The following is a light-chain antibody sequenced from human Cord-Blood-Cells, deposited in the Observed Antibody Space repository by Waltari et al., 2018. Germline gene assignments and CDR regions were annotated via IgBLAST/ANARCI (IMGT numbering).Light chain of an antibody. CDR1: QGISSY. CDR3: QQLNSYPLT. CDR2: AAS. Sequence: DIQLTQSPSFLSASVGDRVTITCLASQGISSYLAWYQQKPGKDPKLLIYAASTLQSGVPSRFSGSGSGTEFTLTISSLQPEDFATYYCQQLNSYPLTFGGGTKVEIK. J-gene: IGKJ4*01. V-gene: IGKV1-9*01.